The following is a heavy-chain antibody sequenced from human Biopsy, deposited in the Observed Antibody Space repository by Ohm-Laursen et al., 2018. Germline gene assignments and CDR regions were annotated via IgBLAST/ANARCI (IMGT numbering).Heavy chain of an antibody. D-gene: IGHD3-3*01. CDR1: DDSIRNFY. J-gene: IGHJ3*01. V-gene: IGHV4-59*08. CDR2: ASYSGYT. Sequence: SETLSFTCTVSDDSIRNFYWTWIRQPPGQGLEWIGHASYSGYTNYNPSLKSRVTISVNTSKNHFPLNLRSVTAADTAVYSCARLGNFWNAEDGLDLWGLGTMVTVSS. CDR3: ARLGNFWNAEDGLDL.